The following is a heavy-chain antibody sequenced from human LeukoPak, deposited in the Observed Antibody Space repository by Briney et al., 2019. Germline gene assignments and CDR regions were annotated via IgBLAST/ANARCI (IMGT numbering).Heavy chain of an antibody. Sequence: SETLSLTCAVYGGPFSGYYWSWIRQPPGKGLEWIGEINHSGSTNYNPSLKSRVTISVDTSKNQFSLKLSSVTAADTAVYYCARGSRNIVVVPAFSYYYYYGMDVWGQGTTVTVSS. V-gene: IGHV4-34*01. CDR3: ARGSRNIVVVPAFSYYYYYGMDV. CDR2: INHSGST. D-gene: IGHD2-2*01. CDR1: GGPFSGYY. J-gene: IGHJ6*02.